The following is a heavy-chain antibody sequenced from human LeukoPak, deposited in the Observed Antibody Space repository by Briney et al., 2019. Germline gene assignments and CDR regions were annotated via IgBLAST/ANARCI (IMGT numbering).Heavy chain of an antibody. Sequence: TETLSLTCAVYGESFSGYHWSWIRQPPGKGLEWIGEINQSGSTNYNPSLKSRDTLSGDTSKNQFSLKLSSVTAADTAVYFCARVGYSYVINDWSRTGLGAYPTKYYYHMDVWGKGTTVTVSS. V-gene: IGHV4-34*01. CDR3: ARVGYSYVINDWSRTGLGAYPTKYYYHMDV. CDR1: GESFSGYH. CDR2: INQSGST. J-gene: IGHJ6*03. D-gene: IGHD5-18*01.